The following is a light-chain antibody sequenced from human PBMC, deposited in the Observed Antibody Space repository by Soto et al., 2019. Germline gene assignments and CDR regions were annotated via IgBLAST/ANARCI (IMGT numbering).Light chain of an antibody. CDR2: GAS. Sequence: EIVMTQSPATLSVSPGERATLSCRASQSVSSNLAWYQQKPGQAPRLLIYGASTRATGTPARFSGSGSGTEFTLTISSLQSEDFAVYYCQQYKNWPPIPFGQGTRLEIK. J-gene: IGKJ5*01. V-gene: IGKV3-15*01. CDR1: QSVSSN. CDR3: QQYKNWPPIP.